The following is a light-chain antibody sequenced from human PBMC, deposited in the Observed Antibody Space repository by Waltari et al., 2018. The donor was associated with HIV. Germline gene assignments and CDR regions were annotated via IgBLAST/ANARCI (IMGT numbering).Light chain of an antibody. CDR3: SSYTSSSTLV. V-gene: IGLV2-14*03. J-gene: IGLJ2*01. Sequence: QSALTQPASVSGSPGQSITISCTGTSSAVGGYNYVSWYQQHPGKAPKLMIYDVSNRPSGVSNRFSGSKSGNTASLTISGLQAEDEADYYCSSYTSSSTLVFGGGTKLTVL. CDR1: SSAVGGYNY. CDR2: DVS.